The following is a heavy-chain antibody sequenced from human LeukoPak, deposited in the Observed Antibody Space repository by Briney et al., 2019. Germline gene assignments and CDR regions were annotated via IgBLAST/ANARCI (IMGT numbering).Heavy chain of an antibody. CDR1: GVSLSSDKYY. J-gene: IGHJ3*01. Sequence: SETLSLTCTVRGVSLSSDKYYWSWIRQRPGKGLEWIGHIYYSGSTSLNPSLKSRVSMSVDASKSQFSLKLTSVTAADTAVYYCATPYCGTISCLDVFDVWGQGTVVTVSS. V-gene: IGHV4-31*03. D-gene: IGHD2-2*01. CDR2: IYYSGST. CDR3: ATPYCGTISCLDVFDV.